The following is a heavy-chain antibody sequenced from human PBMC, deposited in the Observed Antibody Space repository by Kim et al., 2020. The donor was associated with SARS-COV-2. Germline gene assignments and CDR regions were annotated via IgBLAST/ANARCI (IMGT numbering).Heavy chain of an antibody. CDR2: IYYSGST. J-gene: IGHJ4*02. Sequence: SETLSLTCTVSGGSISSSSYYWGWIRQPPGKGLEWIGSIYYSGSTYYNPSLKSRVTISVDTSKNQFSLKLSSVTAADTAVYYCARLWSLGVWFGEGYWGQGTLVTVSS. V-gene: IGHV4-39*01. CDR1: GGSISSSSYY. CDR3: ARLWSLGVWFGEGY. D-gene: IGHD3-10*01.